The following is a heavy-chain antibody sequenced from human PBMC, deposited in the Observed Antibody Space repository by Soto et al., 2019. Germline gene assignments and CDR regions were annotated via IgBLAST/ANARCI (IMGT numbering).Heavy chain of an antibody. D-gene: IGHD6-19*01. CDR2: IYLSGNT. J-gene: IGHJ4*02. CDR1: GGSISSHY. Sequence: QVQLQESGPGLVKPSETLSLTCTVSGGSISSHYWSWIRQPAGKGLEWIGRIYLSGNTKINPSLKNRVTMSLDASKHQSSLNLKSATAADTAVYYCAKEFKRYNSGWYFTLSGGQGTLVTVSS. CDR3: AKEFKRYNSGWYFTLS. V-gene: IGHV4-4*07.